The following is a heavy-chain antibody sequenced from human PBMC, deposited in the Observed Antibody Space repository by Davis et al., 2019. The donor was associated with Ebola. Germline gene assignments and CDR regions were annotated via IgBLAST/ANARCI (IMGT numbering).Heavy chain of an antibody. CDR1: GFTFDDYA. Sequence: PGGSLRLSCAASGFTFDDYAMHWVRQAPGKGLEWVSGISWNSGSIGYADSVKGRFTISRDNAKNSLYLQMNSLRAEDTALYYCAKDIVRYYYGSSGYYEERGYFDYWGQGTLVTVSS. CDR3: AKDIVRYYYGSSGYYEERGYFDY. CDR2: ISWNSGSI. V-gene: IGHV3-9*01. J-gene: IGHJ4*02. D-gene: IGHD3-22*01.